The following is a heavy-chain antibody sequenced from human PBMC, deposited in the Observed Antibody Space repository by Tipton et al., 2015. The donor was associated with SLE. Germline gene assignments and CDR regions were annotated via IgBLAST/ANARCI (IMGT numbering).Heavy chain of an antibody. D-gene: IGHD5-18*01. CDR1: GGSISSHY. CDR3: ATLHLSSYPSGY. J-gene: IGHJ4*02. V-gene: IGHV4-59*11. CDR2: IYYSGST. Sequence: TLSLTCTVSGGSISSHYWSWIRQPPGKGLGWIGYIYYSGSTNYNPSLKSRVTISVDTSKNQFSLKLSSVTAADTAVYYCATLHLSSYPSGYWGQGTLVPVSS.